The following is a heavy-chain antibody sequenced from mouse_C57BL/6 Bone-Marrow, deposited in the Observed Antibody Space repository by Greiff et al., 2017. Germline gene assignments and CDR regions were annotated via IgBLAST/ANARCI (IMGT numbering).Heavy chain of an antibody. CDR2: IDPSDSET. V-gene: IGHV1-52*01. CDR1: GYTFTSYW. J-gene: IGHJ2*01. Sequence: QVQLKQPGAELVRPGSSVKLSCKASGYTFTSYWMHWVKQRPIQGLEWIGNIDPSDSETHYNQKFKDKATLTVDKSSSTAYMQLSSRTSEDSAVYYCARDRYYFDYWGQGTTLTVSS. CDR3: ARDRYYFDY.